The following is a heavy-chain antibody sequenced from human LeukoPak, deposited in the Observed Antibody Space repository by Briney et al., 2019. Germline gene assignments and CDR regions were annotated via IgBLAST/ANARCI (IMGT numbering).Heavy chain of an antibody. D-gene: IGHD3-3*01. V-gene: IGHV4-61*05. Sequence: PSETLSLTCTVSGGSISSSSYYWGWIRQPPGRGLEWIGYIYYSGSTNYNPSLKSRVTISVDTSKNQFSLKLSSVTAADTAVYYCARHLDYDFWSGSGMDVWGQGTTVTVSS. J-gene: IGHJ6*02. CDR1: GGSISSSSYY. CDR2: IYYSGST. CDR3: ARHLDYDFWSGSGMDV.